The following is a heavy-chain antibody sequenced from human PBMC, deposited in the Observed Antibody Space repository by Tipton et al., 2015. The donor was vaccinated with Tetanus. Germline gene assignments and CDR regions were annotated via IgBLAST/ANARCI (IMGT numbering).Heavy chain of an antibody. D-gene: IGHD5/OR15-5a*01. J-gene: IGHJ4*02. CDR3: AREEVSIKYCFNH. CDR1: GYTFTNYY. Sequence: QLVQSGAEMKKPGASVKVSCTASGYTFTNYYIYWVRQAPGQGLEWMGWIDPNSGGTVYAQKFQGWVTMTRDTSISTAYMELNRLRSGDGAVYYCAREEVSIKYCFNHWGQGTLVTVSS. CDR2: IDPNSGGT. V-gene: IGHV1-2*04.